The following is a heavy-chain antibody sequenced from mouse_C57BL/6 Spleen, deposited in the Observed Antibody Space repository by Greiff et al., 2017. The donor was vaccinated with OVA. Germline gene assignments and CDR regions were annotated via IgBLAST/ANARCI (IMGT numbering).Heavy chain of an antibody. Sequence: QVQLQQSGPELVKPGASVKISCKASGYAFSSSWMNWVKQRPGKGLEWIGRIYPGDGDTNYNGKFKGKATLTADKSSSTAYMQLSSLTSEDSAVYFCVTGRLNYAMDYWGKGTSVTVSS. CDR2: IYPGDGDT. J-gene: IGHJ4*01. CDR1: GYAFSSSW. D-gene: IGHD4-1*01. CDR3: VTGRLNYAMDY. V-gene: IGHV1-82*01.